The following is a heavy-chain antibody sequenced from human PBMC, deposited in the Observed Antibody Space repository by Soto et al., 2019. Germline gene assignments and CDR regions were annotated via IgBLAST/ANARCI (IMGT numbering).Heavy chain of an antibody. Sequence: QVQLQESGPGLVKPSQTLSLTCTVSGGSISSGGYYWSWIRQHPGKGLEWIGYIYYSGSTYYNPSLKSRVTISVDTSKNQFSLKLSSVTAADTAVYYCARDNRRAVDWPSIAAARPDAFDIWGQGTMVTVSS. D-gene: IGHD6-13*01. CDR1: GGSISSGGYY. V-gene: IGHV4-31*03. CDR3: ARDNRRAVDWPSIAAARPDAFDI. CDR2: IYYSGST. J-gene: IGHJ3*02.